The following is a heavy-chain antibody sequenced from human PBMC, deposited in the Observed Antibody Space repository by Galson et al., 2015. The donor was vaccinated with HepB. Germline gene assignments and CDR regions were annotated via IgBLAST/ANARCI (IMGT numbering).Heavy chain of an antibody. CDR3: ARVPVSAGTAIEY. CDR2: TYYRSKWYN. D-gene: IGHD1-14*01. J-gene: IGHJ4*02. CDR1: GDSVSSNRAT. Sequence: CAISGDSVSSNRATWNWIRQSPSRGLEWLGRTYYRSKWYNDYAFSVKSRISIRADTSKNQFSLQLNSVTPEDTAMYSCARVPVSAGTAIEYWGQGSLVTVSS. V-gene: IGHV6-1*01.